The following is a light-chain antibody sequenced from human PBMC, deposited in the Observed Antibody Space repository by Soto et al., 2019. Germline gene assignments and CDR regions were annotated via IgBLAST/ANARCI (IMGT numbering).Light chain of an antibody. J-gene: IGKJ1*01. CDR2: GAS. Sequence: IVLTQSPGTLSLSPGERATLSCRASQSVSSSYLAWFQQKPGQAPRLLIYGASSGATGIPDRFSGSGSGTDFTLTISRLEPEDFAVYYCQQYGSSPQTFGQGTKVDIK. CDR3: QQYGSSPQT. V-gene: IGKV3-20*01. CDR1: QSVSSSY.